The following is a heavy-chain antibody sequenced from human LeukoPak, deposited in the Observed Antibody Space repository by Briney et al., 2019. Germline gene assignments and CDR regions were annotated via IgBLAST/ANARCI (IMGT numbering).Heavy chain of an antibody. D-gene: IGHD3-22*01. V-gene: IGHV4-39*07. J-gene: IGHJ4*02. CDR1: GGSISSSSYY. Sequence: PSETLSLTCTVSGGSISSSSYYWGWIRQPPGKGLEWIGSIYYSGSTYYNPSLKSRVTISVDTSKNQFSLKLSSVTAADTAVYYCARVRDYYDSSGYYYSFDYWGQGTLVTVSS. CDR3: ARVRDYYDSSGYYYSFDY. CDR2: IYYSGST.